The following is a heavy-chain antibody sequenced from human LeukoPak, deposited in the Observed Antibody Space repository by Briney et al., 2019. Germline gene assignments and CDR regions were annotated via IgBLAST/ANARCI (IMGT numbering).Heavy chain of an antibody. D-gene: IGHD4-17*01. J-gene: IGHJ4*02. V-gene: IGHV3-30*02. CDR1: GFTFSSYG. CDR2: IRYDGSNK. CDR3: AKDAYTMTTHFDY. Sequence: GGSLRLSCAASGFTFSSYGMHWVRQAPGKGLEWVAFIRYDGSNKYYADSVKGRFTISRDNSKNTLYLQMNSLRAEDTAVYYCAKDAYTMTTHFDYWGQGTLVTVSS.